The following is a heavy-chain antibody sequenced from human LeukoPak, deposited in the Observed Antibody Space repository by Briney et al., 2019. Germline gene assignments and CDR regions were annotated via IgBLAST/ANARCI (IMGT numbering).Heavy chain of an antibody. Sequence: GASVKVSCKASGYTFTSYGISWVRQAPGQGLEWMGWISAYNGNTNYAQKFQGRVTMTRNTSISTAYMELSSLRSEDTAVYYCARSYIVVVPAANDAFDIWGQGTMVTVSS. D-gene: IGHD2-2*01. V-gene: IGHV1-18*01. CDR3: ARSYIVVVPAANDAFDI. CDR1: GYTFTSYG. J-gene: IGHJ3*02. CDR2: ISAYNGNT.